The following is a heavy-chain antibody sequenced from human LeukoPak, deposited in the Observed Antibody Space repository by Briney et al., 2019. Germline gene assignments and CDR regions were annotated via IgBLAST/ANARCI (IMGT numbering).Heavy chain of an antibody. CDR2: ISYDEDNK. CDR1: GFTFNTYA. J-gene: IGHJ4*02. D-gene: IGHD3-10*01. CDR3: AKDLRSGSNYGFFDY. V-gene: IGHV3-30*18. Sequence: GGSLRLSCEASGFTSGFTFNTYAMHWVRQAPGKGLEWVAVISYDEDNKYYADSVKGRFTISRDNSKSTLYLQMNSLRAEDTAIYYCAKDLRSGSNYGFFDYWGQGTLVTVSS.